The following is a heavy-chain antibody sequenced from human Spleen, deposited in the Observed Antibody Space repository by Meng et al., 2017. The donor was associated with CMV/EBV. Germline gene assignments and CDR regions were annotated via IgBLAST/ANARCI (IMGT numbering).Heavy chain of an antibody. CDR2: IYHSGST. CDR3: ARVAGGYYYYYGMDV. V-gene: IGHV4-38-2*02. Sequence: SETLSLTCTVSGYSISSNYYWAWIRQPPGKGLEYIGSIYHSGSTYFNPSLQSRITISVDTSKNQFSLKLSSVTAADTAVYYCARVAGGYYYYYGMDVWGQGTTVTVSS. CDR1: GYSISSNYY. D-gene: IGHD2-15*01. J-gene: IGHJ6*02.